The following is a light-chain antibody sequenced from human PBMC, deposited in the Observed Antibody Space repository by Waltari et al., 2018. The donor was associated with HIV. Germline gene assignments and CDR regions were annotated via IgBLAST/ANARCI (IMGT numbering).Light chain of an antibody. CDR2: GAS. CDR3: QKYNGVPQGFT. V-gene: IGKV1-27*01. CDR1: QGISNY. Sequence: DIQMTQSPSSLSASVGDRVTISCRASQGISNYSAWYQQRPGKVPKLLISGASTLQSGVPSRFSGSGSGTDFTLTISSLQPEDVATYYCQKYNGVPQGFTFGPGTKVEIK. J-gene: IGKJ3*01.